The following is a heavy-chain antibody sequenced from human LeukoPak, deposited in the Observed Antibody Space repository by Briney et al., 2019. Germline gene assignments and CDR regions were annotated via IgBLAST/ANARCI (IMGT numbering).Heavy chain of an antibody. CDR1: GGTFSSYA. CDR3: ARGSSGWYNWFDP. D-gene: IGHD6-19*01. Sequence: SVKVSCKASGGTFSSYAISWVRQAPGQGLEWMGGIIPIFGTANYAQKFQGRVTITADESTSTAYMELSSLRSEDTAVYYRARGSSGWYNWFDPWGRGTLVTVSS. V-gene: IGHV1-69*13. CDR2: IIPIFGTA. J-gene: IGHJ5*02.